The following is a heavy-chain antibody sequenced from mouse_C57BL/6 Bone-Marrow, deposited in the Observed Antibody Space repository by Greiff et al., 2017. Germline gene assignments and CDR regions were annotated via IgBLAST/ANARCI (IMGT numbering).Heavy chain of an antibody. V-gene: IGHV2-2*01. CDR1: GFSLTSYG. CDR2: IWSGGST. Sequence: QVHVKQSGPGLVQPSQSLSITCTVSGFSLTSYGVHWVRQSPGKGLEWLGVIWSGGSTDYNAAFISRLSISKDNSKSQVVFKMNSLQAYDTAIYYCAREVGYYAMDYWGQGTSVTVSS. J-gene: IGHJ4*01. CDR3: AREVGYYAMDY.